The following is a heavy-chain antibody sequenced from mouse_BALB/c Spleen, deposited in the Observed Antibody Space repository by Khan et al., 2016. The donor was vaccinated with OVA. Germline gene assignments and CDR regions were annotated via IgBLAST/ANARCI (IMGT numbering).Heavy chain of an antibody. V-gene: IGHV1S137*01. CDR2: ISTYYGDA. CDR3: TRGGGGNRFAH. Sequence: QVQLKESGAELVRPGVSVKISCKGSGYTFTDFTMHWVKQSHAMSLEWIGVISTYYGDATYNQKFKDKATMTVDKSSSTAYMELARLTSEDSAIYFLTRGGGGNRFAHWGQGTLVTVSA. J-gene: IGHJ3*01. CDR1: GYTFTDFT.